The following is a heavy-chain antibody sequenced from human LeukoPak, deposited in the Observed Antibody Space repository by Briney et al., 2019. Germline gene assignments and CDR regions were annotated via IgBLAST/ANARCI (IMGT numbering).Heavy chain of an antibody. J-gene: IGHJ5*02. Sequence: ASVKVSCKASGHTFTSYYMHWVRQAPGQGLEWMGIINPSGGSTSYAQKFQGRVTMTRDTSTSTVYMELSSLGSEDTAVYYCARDMYLPPMVRENWFDPWGQGTLVTVSS. D-gene: IGHD3-10*01. V-gene: IGHV1-46*03. CDR3: ARDMYLPPMVRENWFDP. CDR1: GHTFTSYY. CDR2: INPSGGST.